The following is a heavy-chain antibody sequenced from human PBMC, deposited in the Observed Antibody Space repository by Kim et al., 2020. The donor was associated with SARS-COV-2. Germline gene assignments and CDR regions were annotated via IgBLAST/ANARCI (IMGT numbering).Heavy chain of an antibody. D-gene: IGHD6-6*01. J-gene: IGHJ6*02. Sequence: GGSLRLSCAASGFTVSSYDIHWVRQAPGKGLEWVAVISYDGSKKYYADSVKGRFTISRDNSKNTLYLQMNSLRAEDTAVYYCAKDVVLGARWHGMGVWG. CDR3: AKDVVLGARWHGMGV. CDR1: GFTVSSYD. CDR2: ISYDGSKK. V-gene: IGHV3-30*18.